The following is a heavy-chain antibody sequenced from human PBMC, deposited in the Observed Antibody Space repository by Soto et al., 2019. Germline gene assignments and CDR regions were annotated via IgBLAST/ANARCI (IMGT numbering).Heavy chain of an antibody. J-gene: IGHJ3*02. V-gene: IGHV3-23*01. Sequence: EVQLLESGGGLVQPGGSLRLSCVASGFTFSIYAMNWVRQAPGKGLEWVSTISAVGGSTYYADSMKGRFTISRDNSKNTLYLQMNSLRAEDTAIYYCARGSDRKGWGSSTFDIWGQGTMVTVSS. CDR1: GFTFSIYA. CDR2: ISAVGGST. CDR3: ARGSDRKGWGSSTFDI. D-gene: IGHD7-27*01.